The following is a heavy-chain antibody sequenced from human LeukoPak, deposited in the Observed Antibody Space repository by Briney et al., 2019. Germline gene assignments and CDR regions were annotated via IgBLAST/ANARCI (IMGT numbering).Heavy chain of an antibody. D-gene: IGHD1-26*01. V-gene: IGHV3-21*01. J-gene: IGHJ2*01. Sequence: GGSLRLSCAASGFTFSYYSMNWVRQAPGKGLEWVSFISTSSSYIYYADSVKGRFTISRDNARNSLYLQMNSLRAEDTAVYYCARDPENVSGTHSHFDLWGRGTLVTVSS. CDR1: GFTFSYYS. CDR2: ISTSSSYI. CDR3: ARDPENVSGTHSHFDL.